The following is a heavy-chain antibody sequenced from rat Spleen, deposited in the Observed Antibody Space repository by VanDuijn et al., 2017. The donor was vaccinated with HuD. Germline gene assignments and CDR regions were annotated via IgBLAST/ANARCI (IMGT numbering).Heavy chain of an antibody. D-gene: IGHD1-9*01. CDR3: TREGPYYGYNAYFDY. CDR1: GFTFNNYW. Sequence: EVQLVESGGGLVQPGRSLKLSCVASGFTFNNYWMTWIRQAPGKGLEWVASITNTGGSTYYPDSVKGRFTISRDNAKSTLYLQMNSLRSEDTATYYCTREGPYYGYNAYFDYWGQGVMVTVSS. V-gene: IGHV5-31*01. J-gene: IGHJ2*01. CDR2: ITNTGGST.